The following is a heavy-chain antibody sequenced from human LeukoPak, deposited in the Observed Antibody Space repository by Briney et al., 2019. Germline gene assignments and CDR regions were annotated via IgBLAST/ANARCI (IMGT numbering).Heavy chain of an antibody. Sequence: SETLSLTCTVSGGSIGSYYWSWIRQPPGKGLEWIGYIYYSGGTSYNPSLRSRVTISVDTPKNQFSLKLSSVTAADTAVYYCATGGVRYCSTTSCLGYWGQGTLVTVSS. D-gene: IGHD2-2*01. V-gene: IGHV4-59*01. CDR1: GGSIGSYY. CDR2: IYYSGGT. CDR3: ATGGVRYCSTTSCLGY. J-gene: IGHJ4*02.